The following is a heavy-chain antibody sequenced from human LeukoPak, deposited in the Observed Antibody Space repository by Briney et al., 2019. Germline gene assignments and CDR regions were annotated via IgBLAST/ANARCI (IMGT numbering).Heavy chain of an antibody. J-gene: IGHJ4*02. V-gene: IGHV4-39*01. Sequence: SETLSLTCTVSGGSISSSSYYWGWIRQPPGKGLEWIGSIYYSGSTYYTPSLKSRVTISVDTSKNQFSLKLSSVTAADTAVYYCARAREYYYDSSGYYYPGYYFDYWGQGTLVTVSS. CDR3: ARAREYYYDSSGYYYPGYYFDY. D-gene: IGHD3-22*01. CDR2: IYYSGST. CDR1: GGSISSSSYY.